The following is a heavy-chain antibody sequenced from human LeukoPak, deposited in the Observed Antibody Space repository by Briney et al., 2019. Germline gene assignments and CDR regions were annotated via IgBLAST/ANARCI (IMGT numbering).Heavy chain of an antibody. V-gene: IGHV3-74*01. CDR3: VSFYETY. D-gene: IGHD2/OR15-2a*01. Sequence: PGGPRRLSCAASGKDWIHWVRQVPGKGLVWVSHVNSDGSRTSYADAVKGRFTTSKDNAKNTVYPQMNSLRAEDTAVYYCVSFYETYWGRGALVTVSS. CDR1: GKDW. CDR2: VNSDGSRT. J-gene: IGHJ4*02.